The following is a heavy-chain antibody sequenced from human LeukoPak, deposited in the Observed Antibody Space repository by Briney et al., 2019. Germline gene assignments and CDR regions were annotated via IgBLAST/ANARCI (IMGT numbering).Heavy chain of an antibody. CDR3: ATSEARSNGWYVY. CDR2: INSDGSST. J-gene: IGHJ4*02. Sequence: GGSLRLSCAASGCTLSSYWMHWVREAPGKGLVWVSRINSDGSSTSYAASVKGRFTISRDNAKNMLYLQMNSLRAEDTAVYYCATSEARSNGWYVYWGQGTLVTVSS. D-gene: IGHD6-19*01. CDR1: GCTLSSYW. V-gene: IGHV3-74*01.